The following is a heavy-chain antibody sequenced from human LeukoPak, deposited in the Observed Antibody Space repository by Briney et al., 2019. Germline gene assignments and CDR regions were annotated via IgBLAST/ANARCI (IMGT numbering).Heavy chain of an antibody. D-gene: IGHD3-3*01. CDR2: ISSSSSYI. V-gene: IGHV3-21*01. Sequence: HGGSLRLSCAASGFTFSSYSMNWVRQAPGKGLEWVSSISSSSSYIYYADSVKGRFTISRDNAKNSLYLQMNSLRAEDTAVYYCASTYYDFWSGYYSYYGMDVWGQGTTVTVSS. CDR1: GFTFSSYS. CDR3: ASTYYDFWSGYYSYYGMDV. J-gene: IGHJ6*02.